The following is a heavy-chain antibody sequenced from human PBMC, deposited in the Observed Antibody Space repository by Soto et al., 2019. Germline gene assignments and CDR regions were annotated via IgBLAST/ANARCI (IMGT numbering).Heavy chain of an antibody. D-gene: IGHD3-3*01. J-gene: IGHJ5*02. V-gene: IGHV4-30-2*01. Sequence: PSETLSLTCAVSGGSISSGGYSWSWIRQPPGKGLEWIGYIYHSGSTYYNPSLKSRVTISVDRSKNQFSLKLSSVTAADTAVYYCARDQLSHFGVVIDAWFDPWGQGTLVTVFS. CDR2: IYHSGST. CDR1: GGSISSGGYS. CDR3: ARDQLSHFGVVIDAWFDP.